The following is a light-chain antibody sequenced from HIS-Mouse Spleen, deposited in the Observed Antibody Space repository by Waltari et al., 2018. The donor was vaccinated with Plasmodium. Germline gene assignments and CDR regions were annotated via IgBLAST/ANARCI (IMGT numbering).Light chain of an antibody. CDR2: EDS. Sequence: SYELTQPPSVSVSPGQTARITCSGDALTKKYAYWYQQKSGQDPGLGICEDSKRPSGIPERFSGSSSGTMATLTISGAQVEDEADYYCYSTDSSGNHRVFGGGTKLTVL. V-gene: IGLV3-10*01. CDR1: ALTKKY. J-gene: IGLJ3*02. CDR3: YSTDSSGNHRV.